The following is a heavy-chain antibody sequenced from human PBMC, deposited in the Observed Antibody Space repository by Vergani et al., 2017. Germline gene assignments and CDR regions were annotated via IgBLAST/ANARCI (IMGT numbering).Heavy chain of an antibody. CDR3: ARLQSIVGATTDAFDI. D-gene: IGHD1-26*01. CDR2: INAGNGNT. V-gene: IGHV1-3*01. Sequence: QVQLVQSGAEVKKPGASVKVSCKASGYTFTSYAMHWVRQAPGQRLEWMGWINAGNGNTKYSQKFQGRVTITRDTSASTAYMELSSLRSEDTAVYYCARLQSIVGATTDAFDIWGQGTMVTVS. CDR1: GYTFTSYA. J-gene: IGHJ3*02.